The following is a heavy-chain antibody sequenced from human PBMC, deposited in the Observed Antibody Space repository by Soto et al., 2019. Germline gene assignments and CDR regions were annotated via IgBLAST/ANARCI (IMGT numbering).Heavy chain of an antibody. Sequence: ASVKVSCKASGYTFTSYAMHWVRQAPGQRLEWMGWINAGNGNTKYSQKFQGRVTITRDTSASTAYMELSSLRSEDTAVYYCARDLRRITGTTYWFDPWGQGTLVTVS. J-gene: IGHJ5*02. CDR3: ARDLRRITGTTYWFDP. CDR2: INAGNGNT. CDR1: GYTFTSYA. V-gene: IGHV1-3*01. D-gene: IGHD1-7*01.